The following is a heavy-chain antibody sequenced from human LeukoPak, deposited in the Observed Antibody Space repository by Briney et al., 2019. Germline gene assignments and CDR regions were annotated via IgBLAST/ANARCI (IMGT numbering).Heavy chain of an antibody. V-gene: IGHV3-33*01. CDR1: GFSFSSYG. CDR3: ERDSNTGTDYMDA. Sequence: GGSLRLSCAASGFSFSSYGMHWFRQAPGKGLEWVAVIWYDGSNKYYADSVTGPFTTSRDNSTHTLYLQMNSLRAEDKGVYYCERDSNTGTDYMDAWGQGTPVTVSS. J-gene: IGHJ6*03. D-gene: IGHD1-7*01. CDR2: IWYDGSNK.